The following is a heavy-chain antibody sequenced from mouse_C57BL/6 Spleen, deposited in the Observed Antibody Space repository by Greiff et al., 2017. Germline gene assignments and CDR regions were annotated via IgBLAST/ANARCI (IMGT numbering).Heavy chain of an antibody. CDR1: GYTFPSYW. J-gene: IGHJ2*01. V-gene: IGHV1-5*01. CDR2: IYPGNRDT. D-gene: IGHD3-2*02. Sequence: VQLQQSGTVLARPGASVKMSCKTSGYTFPSYWMHWVKQRPGQGLEWIGAIYPGNRDTSYNQKFKGQANLTAVTSASPAYMELSSLTNEDSAGDYCTPQLRSPFDYWGQGTTLTGSS. CDR3: TPQLRSPFDY.